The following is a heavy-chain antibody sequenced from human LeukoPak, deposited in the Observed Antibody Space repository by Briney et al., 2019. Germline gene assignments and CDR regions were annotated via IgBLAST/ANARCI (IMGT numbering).Heavy chain of an antibody. CDR1: GGTFSSYA. Sequence: SVKVSCKASGGTFSSYAISWVRQAPGQGLEWMGGIIPILGTANYAQKFQGRVTITADESTSTAYMELSSLRSEDTAVYYCARVDCSSTSCYRRESDNWFDPWGQGTLVTVSS. J-gene: IGHJ5*02. CDR3: ARVDCSSTSCYRRESDNWFDP. D-gene: IGHD2-2*01. CDR2: IIPILGTA. V-gene: IGHV1-69*13.